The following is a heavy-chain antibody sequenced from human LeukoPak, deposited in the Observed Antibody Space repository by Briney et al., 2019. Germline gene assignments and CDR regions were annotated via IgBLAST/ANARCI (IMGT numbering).Heavy chain of an antibody. J-gene: IGHJ4*02. D-gene: IGHD6-19*01. CDR3: ASSPVAGIFDY. Sequence: ASVKVSCKSSGYTFTGYYMHWVRQAPGQGLEWMGRINPNIDGTNYAQKFQGRVTMTRDTSISTAYMELSRLRSDDTAVYYCASSPVAGIFDYWGQGTPVTVSS. V-gene: IGHV1-2*06. CDR2: INPNIDGT. CDR1: GYTFTGYY.